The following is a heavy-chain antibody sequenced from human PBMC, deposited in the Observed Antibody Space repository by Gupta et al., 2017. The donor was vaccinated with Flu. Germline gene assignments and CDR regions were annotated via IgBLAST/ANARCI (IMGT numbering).Heavy chain of an antibody. D-gene: IGHD2-2*01. Sequence: VRKAPGKGLEWVAGISWNSRDIGYADSVKVRFTISRDNPKTALYLQLNSLRVEGTALYVCXKXRLGYCXSNSCHFYYGMDVWGQGTTVTVSS. CDR2: ISWNSRDI. V-gene: IGHV3-9*01. J-gene: IGHJ6*02. CDR3: XKXRLGYCXSNSCHFYYGMDV.